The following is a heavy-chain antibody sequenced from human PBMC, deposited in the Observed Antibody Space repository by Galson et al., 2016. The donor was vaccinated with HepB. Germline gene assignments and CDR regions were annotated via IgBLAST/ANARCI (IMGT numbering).Heavy chain of an antibody. D-gene: IGHD5-12*01. Sequence: SLRLSCAASGFSLTNHNMMWVRQAPGKGLEWVSSITRSGSTIYYADSMKGRFSISRDNANASLSLQMNSLRAEDTAVYYCARAFRGSCYDLPEYFYFYGLDVWGQGTTVIVSS. CDR1: GFSLTNHN. V-gene: IGHV3-21*01. CDR3: ARAFRGSCYDLPEYFYFYGLDV. CDR2: ITRSGSTI. J-gene: IGHJ6*02.